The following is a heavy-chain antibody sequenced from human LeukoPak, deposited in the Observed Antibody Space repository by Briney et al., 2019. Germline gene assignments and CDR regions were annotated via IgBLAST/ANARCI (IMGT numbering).Heavy chain of an antibody. D-gene: IGHD2/OR15-2a*01. CDR3: ARDYHNKGHDY. CDR1: GLTLSDCY. Sequence: GGSLRLSCAASGLTLSDCYMSWIRQAPGKGLECVAYIYPGGGVIYYADSVKGRFTIFRDNTKNSLYLQMSSLRAEDTAIYYCARDYHNKGHDYWGPGTLGTVSS. V-gene: IGHV3-11*01. CDR2: IYPGGGVI. J-gene: IGHJ4*02.